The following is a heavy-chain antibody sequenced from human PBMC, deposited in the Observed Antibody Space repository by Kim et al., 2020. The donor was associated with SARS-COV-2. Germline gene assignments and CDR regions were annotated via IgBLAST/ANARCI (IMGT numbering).Heavy chain of an antibody. V-gene: IGHV3-43*01. CDR3: ATAGTS. CDR1: GFTFDDYT. CDR2: ISWDGGST. D-gene: IGHD6-19*01. Sequence: GGSLRLSCAASGFTFDDYTMHWVRQAPGKGLEWVSLISWDGGSTYYADSVKGRFTISRDNSKNSLYLQMNSLRTEDTALYYCATAGTSWGQGTLVTVSS. J-gene: IGHJ5*02.